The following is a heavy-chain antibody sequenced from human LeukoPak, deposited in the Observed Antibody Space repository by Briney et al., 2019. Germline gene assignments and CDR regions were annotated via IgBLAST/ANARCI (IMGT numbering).Heavy chain of an antibody. CDR3: ARLPLPYDYVWGSYRKRGYFDY. D-gene: IGHD3-16*02. CDR2: IYTSGST. CDR1: GGSISSGSYY. Sequence: PSETLSLTCTVSGGSISSGSYYWSRIRQPAGKGLEWIGRIYTSGSTNYNPSLKSRVTISVDTSKNQFSLKLSSVTAADTAVYYCARLPLPYDYVWGSYRKRGYFDYWGQGTLVTVSS. V-gene: IGHV4-61*02. J-gene: IGHJ4*02.